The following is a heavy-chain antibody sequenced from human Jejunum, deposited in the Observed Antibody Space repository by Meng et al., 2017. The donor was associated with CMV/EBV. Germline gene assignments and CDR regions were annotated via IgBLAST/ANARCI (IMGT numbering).Heavy chain of an antibody. V-gene: IGHV4-39*07. CDR3: AREGYRGGAFDI. CDR1: SDSISSRDYY. D-gene: IGHD5-18*01. Sequence: SSDSISSRDYYWGWIRQPPGKGLDWIGNIYYNGRTYYSPSLKSRVTISMDTSKNQFSLKLSSVTAADTAVYFCAREGYRGGAFDIWDQGTMVTVSS. CDR2: IYYNGRT. J-gene: IGHJ3*02.